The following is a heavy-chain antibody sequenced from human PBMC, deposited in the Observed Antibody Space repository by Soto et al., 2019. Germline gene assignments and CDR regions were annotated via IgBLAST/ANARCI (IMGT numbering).Heavy chain of an antibody. J-gene: IGHJ5*02. V-gene: IGHV4-31*03. D-gene: IGHD1-26*01. CDR3: ARDMHAGFTHYFDP. Sequence: SETLSLTCTVSGDSISGGNYYWTWIRQHPGRGLEWIGYIYYTGTTHYSPSLQSRVTMSVDTSKNQISLTLTSLTPADTAVYFCARDMHAGFTHYFDPWGQGALVTVSS. CDR2: IYYTGTT. CDR1: GDSISGGNYY.